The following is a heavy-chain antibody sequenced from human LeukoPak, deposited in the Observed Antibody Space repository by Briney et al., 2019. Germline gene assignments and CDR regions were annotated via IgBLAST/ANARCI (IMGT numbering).Heavy chain of an antibody. CDR1: GFTFDDYG. D-gene: IGHD6-19*01. Sequence: PGGSLRLSCAASGFTFDDYGMSWVRQAPGKGLEWVSGINWNGGSTGYADSVKGRFTISRDNAKNSLYLQMNSLRAEDTALYYCARGGSSGWYGVYFDYWGQGTLVTVSS. CDR3: ARGGSSGWYGVYFDY. V-gene: IGHV3-20*04. J-gene: IGHJ4*02. CDR2: INWNGGST.